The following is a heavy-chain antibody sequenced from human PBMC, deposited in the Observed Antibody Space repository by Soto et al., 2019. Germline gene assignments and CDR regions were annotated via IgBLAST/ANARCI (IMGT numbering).Heavy chain of an antibody. CDR3: AIGHPLFTGGYAFDI. J-gene: IGHJ3*02. CDR2: MNPSSGNR. Sequence: QVQLVQSGAEVRKPGASVKVACKASGYTFTSYDFNWVRQATGQGLEWMGWMNPSSGNRGYAQRFQGRLTMTRNTSISTAYMELSSLRSEDTAVYYCAIGHPLFTGGYAFDIWGQGTLVTVSS. D-gene: IGHD2-21*01. V-gene: IGHV1-8*01. CDR1: GYTFTSYD.